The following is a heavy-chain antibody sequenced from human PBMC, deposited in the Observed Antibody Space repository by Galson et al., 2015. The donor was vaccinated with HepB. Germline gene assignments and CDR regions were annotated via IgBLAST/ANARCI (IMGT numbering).Heavy chain of an antibody. J-gene: IGHJ6*02. CDR2: INTNTGEP. V-gene: IGHV7-4-1*02. Sequence: SVKVSCKASGYTFTNYAINWVRQAPGQGLEWMGWINTNTGEPTYAQPFTGRFLFSLDTSVTTAHLQISSLKPEDTAVYYCARVTSTHNFGRSRYSFYYYGMDVWGQGTTVTVPS. D-gene: IGHD1-20*01. CDR1: GYTFTNYA. CDR3: ARVTSTHNFGRSRYSFYYYGMDV.